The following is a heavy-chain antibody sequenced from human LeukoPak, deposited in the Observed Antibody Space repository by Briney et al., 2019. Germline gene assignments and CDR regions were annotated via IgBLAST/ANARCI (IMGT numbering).Heavy chain of an antibody. CDR3: ATPERGYSGYDFGS. J-gene: IGHJ4*02. Sequence: ASVKVSCKASGYTCTGYYMHWVRRAPGQGVEGMGWINPNSGGTNYAQKFQGRVTMTRDTSISTAYMELSRLRSDDTAVYYCATPERGYSGYDFGSWGQGTLVTVSS. CDR1: GYTCTGYY. CDR2: INPNSGGT. V-gene: IGHV1-2*02. D-gene: IGHD5-12*01.